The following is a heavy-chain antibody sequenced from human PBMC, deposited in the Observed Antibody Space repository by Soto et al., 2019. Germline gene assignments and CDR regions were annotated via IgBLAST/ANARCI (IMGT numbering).Heavy chain of an antibody. J-gene: IGHJ3*02. CDR3: AREKDYEGAFDI. CDR1: GFTFSSYG. D-gene: IGHD4-17*01. V-gene: IGHV3-33*01. CDR2: IWYDGSNK. Sequence: QVQLVESGGGVVQPGRSLRLSCAASGFTFSSYGMHWVRQAPGKGLEWVAVIWYDGSNKYYADSVKGRFTISRDNSKNTLDLQMNSLRAEDTAVYYCAREKDYEGAFDIWGQGTMVTVSS.